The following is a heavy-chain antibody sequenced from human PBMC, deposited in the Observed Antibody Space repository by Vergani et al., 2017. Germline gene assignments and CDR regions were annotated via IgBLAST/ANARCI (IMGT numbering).Heavy chain of an antibody. V-gene: IGHV3-30*18. D-gene: IGHD3-10*01. J-gene: IGHJ6*03. CDR2: ISYDGSNK. CDR1: GFTFSSYG. Sequence: VQLVESGGGLVKPGGSLRLSCAASGFTFSSYGMHWVRQAPGKGLEWVAVISYDGSNKYYADSVKGRFTISRDNSKNTLYLQMNSLRAEDTAVYYCAKGGSFGNYYYYMDVWGKGTTVTVSS. CDR3: AKGGSFGNYYYYMDV.